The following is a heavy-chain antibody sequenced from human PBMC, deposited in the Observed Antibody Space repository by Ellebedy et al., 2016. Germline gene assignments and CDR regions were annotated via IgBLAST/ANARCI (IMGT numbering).Heavy chain of an antibody. J-gene: IGHJ4*02. V-gene: IGHV3-66*01. CDR3: ARGNTIPGPEPLDY. Sequence: GESLKISCVGSGFTFNSFRMNWVRQAPGKGLEWVSVIYAGGTIYYADSMKGRFTISRDNSKNTLYLQMNRLRAEDTAVYYCARGNTIPGPEPLDYWGQGTLITVSS. CDR2: IYAGGTI. CDR1: GFTFNSFR. D-gene: IGHD1-14*01.